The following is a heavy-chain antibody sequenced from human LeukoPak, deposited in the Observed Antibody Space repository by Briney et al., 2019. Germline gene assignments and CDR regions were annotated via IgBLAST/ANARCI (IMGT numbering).Heavy chain of an antibody. CDR2: SRSDGTT. CDR3: ARENMGTIGHLDY. Sequence: GGSLRLSCAASGFTFSSYEMNWVRQAPGKGLEWVSYSRSDGTTYYADSVKGRFTISRDNAKNSLYPQMNSLRAEDTAVYYCARENMGTIGHLDYWGQGTLVTVSS. D-gene: IGHD1-1*01. J-gene: IGHJ4*02. CDR1: GFTFSSYE. V-gene: IGHV3-48*03.